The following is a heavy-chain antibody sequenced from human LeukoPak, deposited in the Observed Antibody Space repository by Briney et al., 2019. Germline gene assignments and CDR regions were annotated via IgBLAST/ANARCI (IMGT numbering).Heavy chain of an antibody. D-gene: IGHD3-3*01. CDR2: INTNTGNP. CDR1: GYTFTSYA. V-gene: IGHV7-4-1*02. Sequence: RASVTVSCKASGYTFTSYAMNWVRQAPGQGLEWMGWINTNTGNPTYAQGFTGRFVFSLDTSVSTAYLQISSLKAEDTAVYYCARVAYDFWSGYYTGISRSSSYYYYGMDVWGQGTTVTVSS. CDR3: ARVAYDFWSGYYTGISRSSSYYYYGMDV. J-gene: IGHJ6*02.